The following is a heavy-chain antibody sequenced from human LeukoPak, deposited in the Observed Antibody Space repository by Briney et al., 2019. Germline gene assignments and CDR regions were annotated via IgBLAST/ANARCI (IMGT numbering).Heavy chain of an antibody. V-gene: IGHV1-46*01. J-gene: IGHJ4*02. CDR2: INPSGGST. CDR3: ASGNYDFLTGYYHYYFDY. D-gene: IGHD3-9*01. CDR1: GFTSTRYY. Sequence: ASVKVSCKASGFTSTRYYMHWVRQAPAQGLEWMGIINPSGGSTSYAQKFQGRVTMTRDTSTSTIYMELRSLRSEDTAVYYCASGNYDFLTGYYHYYFDYWGQGTLVTVSS.